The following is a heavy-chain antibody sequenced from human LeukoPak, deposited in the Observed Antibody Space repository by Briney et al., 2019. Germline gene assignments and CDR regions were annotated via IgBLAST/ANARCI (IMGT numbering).Heavy chain of an antibody. J-gene: IGHJ4*02. CDR2: INHSGST. CDR3: ARVWMYSSGWLDY. D-gene: IGHD6-19*01. V-gene: IGHV4-34*01. CDR1: GGSFSGYY. Sequence: SETLSLTCAVYGGSFSGYYWSWIRQPPGKGLEWIGEINHSGSTNYNPSLKSRVTISVDTSKNQFSLKLSSMTAADTAVYYCARVWMYSSGWLDYWGQGTLVTVSS.